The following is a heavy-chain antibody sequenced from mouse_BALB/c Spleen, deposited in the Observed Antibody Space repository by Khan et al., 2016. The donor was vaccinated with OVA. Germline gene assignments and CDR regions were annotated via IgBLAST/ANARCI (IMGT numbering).Heavy chain of an antibody. CDR1: GYSFTNYG. CDR2: INTYTGKP. V-gene: IGHV9-3-1*01. CDR3: ARPPYFSYTLDH. Sequence: QIQLVQFGPELKKPGETVKISCKASGYSFTNYGMNWVKQSPGKALKWMGWINTYTGKPTYADDFKGRFAFSLETSASTAYLQINNLKNDDTATYCCARPPYFSYTLDHWGQGTTVTVSS. J-gene: IGHJ4*01. D-gene: IGHD2-10*01.